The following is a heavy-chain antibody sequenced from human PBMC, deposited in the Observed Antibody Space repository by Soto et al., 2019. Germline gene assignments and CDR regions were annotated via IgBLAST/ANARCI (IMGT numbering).Heavy chain of an antibody. CDR1: GGSISSGGYY. CDR2: IYYSGST. J-gene: IGHJ3*02. D-gene: IGHD3-3*01. CDR3: ARDGGGRNYDFWSGYYTAAFDI. Sequence: QVQLQESGPGLVKPSQTLSLTCTVSGGSISSGGYYWSWIRQHPGKGLEWIGYIYYSGSTYYNPSLKSRVTISVDTSKNQFSLKLSSVTVADTAVYYCARDGGGRNYDFWSGYYTAAFDIWGQGTMVTVSS. V-gene: IGHV4-31*03.